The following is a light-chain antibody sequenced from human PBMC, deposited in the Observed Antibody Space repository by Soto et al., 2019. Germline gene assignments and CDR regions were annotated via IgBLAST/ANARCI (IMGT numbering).Light chain of an antibody. CDR3: QQANSFPYT. CDR1: QGISNW. J-gene: IGKJ2*01. V-gene: IGKV1D-12*01. Sequence: DIQMTQSPSSVSASVGDRVTITCRASQGISNWLAWYQQKPGKAPKLLIYAASSLQSGVPSRFSGRGSETDFTLSISSQQPEDSATYYCQQANSFPYTFGQGTKLEIK. CDR2: AAS.